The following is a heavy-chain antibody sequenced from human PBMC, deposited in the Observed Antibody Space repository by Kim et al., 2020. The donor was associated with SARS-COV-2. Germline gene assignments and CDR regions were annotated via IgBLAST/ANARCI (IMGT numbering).Heavy chain of an antibody. Sequence: SETLSLTCTVSGGSISSYYWSWIRQPPGKGLEWIGYIYYSGSTNYNPSLKSRVTISVDTSKNQFSLKLSSVTAADTAVYYCARDKGLGSSWYPPRYYYYGMDVWGQGTTVTVSS. V-gene: IGHV4-59*01. CDR3: ARDKGLGSSWYPPRYYYYGMDV. CDR2: IYYSGST. D-gene: IGHD6-13*01. J-gene: IGHJ6*02. CDR1: GGSISSYY.